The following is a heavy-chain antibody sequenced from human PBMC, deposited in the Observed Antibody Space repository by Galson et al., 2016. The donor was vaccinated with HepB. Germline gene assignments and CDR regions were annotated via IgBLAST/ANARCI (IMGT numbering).Heavy chain of an antibody. CDR2: IDPSDSYI. Sequence: SGAEVKKPGESLRISCQGSANTFTSYWIAWVRQMPGKGLQWMGTIDPSDSYITYSPSFQGHVTISVDRSISTAYLQWSSLKASDTAMYYCASYYCSSTDGYLEDDWGQGTLVTVSS. CDR1: ANTFTSYW. D-gene: IGHD2-2*01. J-gene: IGHJ4*02. V-gene: IGHV5-10-1*01. CDR3: ASYYCSSTDGYLEDD.